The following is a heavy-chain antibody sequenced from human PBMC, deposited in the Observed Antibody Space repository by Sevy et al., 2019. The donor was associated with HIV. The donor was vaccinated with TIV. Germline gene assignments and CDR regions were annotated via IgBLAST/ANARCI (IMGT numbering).Heavy chain of an antibody. D-gene: IGHD1-1*01. J-gene: IGHJ5*01. CDR2: IWYDGRTE. V-gene: IGHV3-33*08. Sequence: GGSLRLSCAASGFTFSSYAMHWVRQAPGKGLEWVAAIWYDGRTERYADSVQGRFTISRDNSKKTLYLQMNSLRDEGTAIYYCARDAARVIVPTAGFDSWGQGTLVTVSS. CDR3: ARDAARVIVPTAGFDS. CDR1: GFTFSSYA.